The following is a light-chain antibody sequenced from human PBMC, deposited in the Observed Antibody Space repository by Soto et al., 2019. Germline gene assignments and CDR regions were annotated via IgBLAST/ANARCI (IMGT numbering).Light chain of an antibody. J-gene: IGLJ1*01. Sequence: QSVLTQPPSASGTPGQRVTISCSGSSSNIGSNSVNWYQQLPGTAPKLLISGNYHRPSGVPDRFSGFKSGTSASLAISGLQSEDEADYYCAAWDDSLNGYVFGIGTKLTVL. V-gene: IGLV1-44*01. CDR1: SSNIGSNS. CDR2: GNY. CDR3: AAWDDSLNGYV.